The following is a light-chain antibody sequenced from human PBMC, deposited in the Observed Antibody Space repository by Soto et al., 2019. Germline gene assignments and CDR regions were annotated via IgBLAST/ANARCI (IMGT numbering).Light chain of an antibody. V-gene: IGKV3-20*01. CDR2: GTS. J-gene: IGKJ2*02. Sequence: VLTQSPVTLSLSPGERATLSCRASQSVSSTYLAWYQQKPDQAPRLLIYGTSSRATGIPDRFSGSGSGTDFTLTISRLEPEDFAVYYCQQFGSSLCTFGQGTKLEI. CDR1: QSVSSTY. CDR3: QQFGSSLCT.